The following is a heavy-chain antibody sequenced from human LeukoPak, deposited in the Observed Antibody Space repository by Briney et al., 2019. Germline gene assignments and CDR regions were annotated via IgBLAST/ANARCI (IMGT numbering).Heavy chain of an antibody. J-gene: IGHJ3*02. V-gene: IGHV4-34*01. CDR2: INHSGST. CDR3: AGGRRYFDWLLSLHAFDI. CDR1: GGSFSGYY. D-gene: IGHD3-9*01. Sequence: SETLSLACAVYGGSFSGYYWSWIRQPPGKGLEWIGEINHSGSTNYNPSLKSRVTISVDTSKNQFSLKLSSVTAADTAVYYCAGGRRYFDWLLSLHAFDIWGQGTMVTVSS.